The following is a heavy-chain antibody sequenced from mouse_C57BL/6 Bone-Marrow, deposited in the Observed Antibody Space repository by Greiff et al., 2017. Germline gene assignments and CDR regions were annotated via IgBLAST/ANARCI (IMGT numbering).Heavy chain of an antibody. CDR2: IYPGSGST. J-gene: IGHJ2*01. D-gene: IGHD1-1*01. CDR1: GYTFTSYW. V-gene: IGHV1-55*01. Sequence: QVQLQQPGAELVKPGASVKMSCKASGYTFTSYWITWVKQRPGQGLEWIGDIYPGSGSTNYNEKFKSKATLTVDTSSSTAYMQLSSLTSEDSAVYYCARRLVYYGSFDYWGQGTTLTVSS. CDR3: ARRLVYYGSFDY.